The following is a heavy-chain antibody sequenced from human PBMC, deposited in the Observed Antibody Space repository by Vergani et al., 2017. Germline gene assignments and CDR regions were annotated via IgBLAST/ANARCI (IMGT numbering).Heavy chain of an antibody. D-gene: IGHD3-9*01. CDR2: IYHSGGA. V-gene: IGHV4-39*01. CDR1: GGSITSSSYY. CDR3: AHTESFILRYFHWAL. Sequence: QLHLQESGPGLVKPSETLSLTCTVSGGSITSSSYYWGWIRQPPGKGLEWIVNIYHSGGAYYNPSLKGRVTISVDTSKNQFSLEVTSVTAADTAIYFCAHTESFILRYFHWALWGQGTLVTVSS. J-gene: IGHJ4*02.